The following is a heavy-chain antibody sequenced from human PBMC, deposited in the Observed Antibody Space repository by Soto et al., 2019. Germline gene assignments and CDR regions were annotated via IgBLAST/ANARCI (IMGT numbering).Heavy chain of an antibody. Sequence: QVQLMQSGAEVKKPGASVKVSCKASGDTFTDYYIHWVRQAPGQGLEWMGTVNPSGGHTTYAQHFPARATTTRATSTRTLYMELTSLTSDATAIYSCARGGHVVVVTAALDYWGQGPLVTVSS. CDR3: ARGGHVVVVTAALDY. V-gene: IGHV1-46*01. J-gene: IGHJ4*02. CDR2: VNPSGGHT. D-gene: IGHD2-21*02. CDR1: GDTFTDYY.